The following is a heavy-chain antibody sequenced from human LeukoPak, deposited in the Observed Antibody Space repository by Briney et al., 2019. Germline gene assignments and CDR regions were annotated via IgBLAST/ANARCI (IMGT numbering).Heavy chain of an antibody. Sequence: GESLKISCKGSGYSFTSYWIGWVRQMPGKGLEWMGIINPGDSDTRYSPSFQGQVTISADKSISTAYLQWSSLKASDTAMYYCARWENYDYVWGSYRLADWGQGTLVTVSS. D-gene: IGHD3-16*02. CDR2: INPGDSDT. V-gene: IGHV5-51*01. J-gene: IGHJ4*02. CDR3: ARWENYDYVWGSYRLAD. CDR1: GYSFTSYW.